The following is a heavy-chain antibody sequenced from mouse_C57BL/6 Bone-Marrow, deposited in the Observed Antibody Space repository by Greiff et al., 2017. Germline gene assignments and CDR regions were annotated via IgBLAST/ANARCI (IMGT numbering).Heavy chain of an antibody. Sequence: QVQLQQPGTELVKPGASVKLSCKASGYTFNSYWMHWVKQRPGQGLEWIGNINPSNGGTNYNEKFKSKATLTVDKSSCTAYMQLSSLTSEDSAVYYVASPLYYCISYHWYFDVWGTGTPVTVSS. CDR2: INPSNGGT. CDR1: GYTFNSYW. J-gene: IGHJ1*03. V-gene: IGHV1-53*01. D-gene: IGHD1-1*01. CDR3: ASPLYYCISYHWYFDV.